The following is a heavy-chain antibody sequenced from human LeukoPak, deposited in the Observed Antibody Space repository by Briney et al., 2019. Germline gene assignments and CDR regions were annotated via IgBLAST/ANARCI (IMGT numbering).Heavy chain of an antibody. Sequence: ASVTVSCKASGGTFSSYAISWVRQAPGQGLEWMGGIIPIFGTANYAQKFQDRVTITTDESTSTAYMELSSLRSEDTAVYYCATPLDLDYGGNTPSYYYYMDVWGKGTTVTVSS. V-gene: IGHV1-69*05. CDR3: ATPLDLDYGGNTPSYYYYMDV. D-gene: IGHD4-23*01. CDR1: GGTFSSYA. CDR2: IIPIFGTA. J-gene: IGHJ6*03.